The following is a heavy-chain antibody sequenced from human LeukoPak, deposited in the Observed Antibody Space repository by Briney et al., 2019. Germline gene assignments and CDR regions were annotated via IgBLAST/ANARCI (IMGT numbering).Heavy chain of an antibody. CDR1: GFTFDDYG. J-gene: IGHJ4*02. CDR2: IKQDGSEK. Sequence: RGSLRLSCAASGFTFDDYGMSWVRQAPGKGLEWVANIKQDGSEKYYVDSVKGRFTISRDNAKNSLYLQMNSLRAEDTAVYYCAREGAIYDFWSGYYAFDYWGQGTLVTVSS. CDR3: AREGAIYDFWSGYYAFDY. V-gene: IGHV3-7*01. D-gene: IGHD3-3*01.